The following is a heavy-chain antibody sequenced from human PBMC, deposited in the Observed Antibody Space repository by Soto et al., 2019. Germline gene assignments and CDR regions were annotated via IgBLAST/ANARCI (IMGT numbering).Heavy chain of an antibody. CDR3: AKEGPTRQWPSRKDFQH. CDR1: GFTFSRYG. V-gene: IGHV3-30*18. D-gene: IGHD6-19*01. J-gene: IGHJ1*01. CDR2: ISYDGSNK. Sequence: PGGSLRLSCAASGFTFSRYGMHWVRQAPGKGLEWVAVISYDGSNKYYADSVKGRFTISRDNSKNTLYLQMNSLRAEDTAVYYCAKEGPTRQWPSRKDFQHWGQGTLVTVSS.